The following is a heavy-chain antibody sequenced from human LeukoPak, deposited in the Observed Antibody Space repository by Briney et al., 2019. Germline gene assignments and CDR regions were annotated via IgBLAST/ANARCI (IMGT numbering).Heavy chain of an antibody. V-gene: IGHV1-18*01. CDR3: ARDFPDRNYYGSGSYFDY. CDR1: GYTFTSYG. D-gene: IGHD3-10*01. J-gene: IGHJ4*02. CDR2: ISAYNGNT. Sequence: GASVKVSCKASGYTFTSYGISWVRQAPGQGLEWMGWISAYNGNTNYAQKLQGRVTMTTDTSTSPAYMELRSLRSDDTAVYYCARDFPDRNYYGSGSYFDYWGQGTLVTVSS.